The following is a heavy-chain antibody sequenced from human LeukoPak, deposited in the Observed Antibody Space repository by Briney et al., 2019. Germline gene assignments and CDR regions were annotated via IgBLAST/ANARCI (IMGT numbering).Heavy chain of an antibody. V-gene: IGHV4-31*03. CDR3: AREKLWGNSALDY. Sequence: PSETLSLTCTVSGGSISSGGYYWSWIRQHPGKGLERIGYIYYSGSTYYNPSLKSRVTISVDTSKNQFSLKLSSVTAADTAVYYCAREKLWGNSALDYWGQGTLVTVSS. CDR2: IYYSGST. J-gene: IGHJ4*02. CDR1: GGSISSGGYY. D-gene: IGHD4-23*01.